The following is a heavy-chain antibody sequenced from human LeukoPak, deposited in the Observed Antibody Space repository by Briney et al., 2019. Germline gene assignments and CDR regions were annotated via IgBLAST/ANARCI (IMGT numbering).Heavy chain of an antibody. D-gene: IGHD3-3*01. Sequence: ASVKVSCKASGYTFTGYYMHWVRQAPGQGLEWMGWINPNSGGTNYAQKFQGRVTMTRDTSISTAYMELSRLRSDYTAVYYCAKNYYDFWSGSYYYYMDVWGKGTTVTVSS. CDR3: AKNYYDFWSGSYYYYMDV. CDR2: INPNSGGT. CDR1: GYTFTGYY. V-gene: IGHV1-2*02. J-gene: IGHJ6*03.